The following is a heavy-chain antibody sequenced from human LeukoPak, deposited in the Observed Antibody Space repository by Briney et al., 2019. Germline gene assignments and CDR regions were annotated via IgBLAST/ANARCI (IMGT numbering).Heavy chain of an antibody. CDR2: IIPILGIA. D-gene: IGHD2-2*01. CDR1: GGTFSSYT. CDR3: ARDLGCSSTSCYLY. V-gene: IGHV1-69*04. Sequence: SVKVSCKASGGTFSSYTISWVRQAPGQGLEWVGRIIPILGIANYAQKFQGRVTITADKSTSTAYMELSSLRSEDTAVYYCARDLGCSSTSCYLYWGQGTLVTVSS. J-gene: IGHJ4*02.